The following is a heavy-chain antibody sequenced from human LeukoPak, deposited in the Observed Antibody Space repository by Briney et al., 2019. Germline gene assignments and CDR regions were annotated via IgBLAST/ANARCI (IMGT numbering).Heavy chain of an antibody. CDR3: ARDKSGGSVTTSFDY. V-gene: IGHV3-74*01. D-gene: IGHD4-17*01. J-gene: IGHJ4*02. Sequence: PGGSLRLSCAASGFTFSSYWMHWVRQAPGKGLVWVSRIDSDGSSTSYADSVKGRFTISRDNAKNTLYLQMNSLRAEHTAVYYCARDKSGGSVTTSFDYWGQGTLVTVSS. CDR2: IDSDGSST. CDR1: GFTFSSYW.